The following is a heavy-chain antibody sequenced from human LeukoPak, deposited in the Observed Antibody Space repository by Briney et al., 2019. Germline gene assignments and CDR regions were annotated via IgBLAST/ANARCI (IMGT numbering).Heavy chain of an antibody. J-gene: IGHJ4*02. V-gene: IGHV4-59*12. CDR1: GGSIKNYY. Sequence: SETLSLTCTVSGGSIKNYYWIWIRQSPGKGLEWIGYIYYSGSTNYNPSLKSRVIISVDTSKNQFSLKLSSVTAADTAVYYCARVDRPKSFDYWGQGTLVTVSS. CDR2: IYYSGST. D-gene: IGHD6-6*01. CDR3: ARVDRPKSFDY.